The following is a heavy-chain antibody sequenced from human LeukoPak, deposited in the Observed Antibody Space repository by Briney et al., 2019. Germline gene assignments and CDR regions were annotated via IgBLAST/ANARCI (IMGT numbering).Heavy chain of an antibody. V-gene: IGHV3-30*02. CDR2: IRYDESKT. CDR3: AKGYGGSHFDY. J-gene: IGHJ4*02. D-gene: IGHD4-23*01. CDR1: GFTFSSYG. Sequence: GGSLRLSCAASGFTFSSYGMHWVRQAPGKGLEWVAFIRYDESKTYYADSVRGRFTISRDNSKNALYLQMNGLRLEDTAIYYCAKGYGGSHFDYWGQGALVAVSS.